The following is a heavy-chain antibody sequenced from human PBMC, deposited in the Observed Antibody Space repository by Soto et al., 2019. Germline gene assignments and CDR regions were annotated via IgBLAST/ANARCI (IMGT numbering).Heavy chain of an antibody. CDR1: GGTFSRYT. Sequence: QVQLVQSGAEVKKPGSSVKVSCKASGGTFSRYTINWVRQAPGPGLEWMGRIIPIAAIANYTQKFQGRVTITVDKSSTTADMELSSLRSDDTAVYYCARGSTIVRGAPSWFDPWGQGTLGTVSS. V-gene: IGHV1-69*02. CDR2: IIPIAAIA. D-gene: IGHD3-10*01. CDR3: ARGSTIVRGAPSWFDP. J-gene: IGHJ5*02.